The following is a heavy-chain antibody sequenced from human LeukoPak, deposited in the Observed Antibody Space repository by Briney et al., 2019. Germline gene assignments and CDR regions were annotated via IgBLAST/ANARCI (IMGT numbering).Heavy chain of an antibody. CDR2: ISSTGTYI. V-gene: IGHV3-21*01. D-gene: IGHD2-21*01. CDR1: GFTFSSYG. CDR3: ARDSIGDY. Sequence: PGGSLRLSCAASGFTFSSYGMHWVRQAPGKGLEWVSSISSTGTYIYYADSMKGRFTISRDNAKNSLYLQMNGLRAEDTAIYYCARDSIGDYWGQGTLVTVSS. J-gene: IGHJ4*02.